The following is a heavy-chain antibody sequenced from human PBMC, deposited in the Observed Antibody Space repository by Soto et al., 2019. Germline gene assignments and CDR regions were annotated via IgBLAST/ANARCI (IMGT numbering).Heavy chain of an antibody. CDR2: TRNKANSYST. J-gene: IGHJ4*02. CDR3: AGPSGSYRHFDC. D-gene: IGHD1-26*01. CDR1: GFILSDHY. Sequence: EVQLVESGGGLVQPGGSLRLSCEVSGFILSDHYMDWVRQAPGKGLEWVGRTRNKANSYSTEYAASVKGRFSISRDDSKNSLYLQMNSLKTEDTAVYYCAGPSGSYRHFDCWAQGTLVTVSS. V-gene: IGHV3-72*01.